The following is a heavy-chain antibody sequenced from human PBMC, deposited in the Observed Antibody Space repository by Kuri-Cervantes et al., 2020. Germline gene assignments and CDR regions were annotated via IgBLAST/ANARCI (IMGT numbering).Heavy chain of an antibody. J-gene: IGHJ6*02. CDR3: ARVVDGYNKYYYYGLDV. CDR1: GCTFSSYA. V-gene: IGHV1-69*13. D-gene: IGHD5-24*01. CDR2: IIPILGSA. Sequence: SVKVSCKASGCTFSSYAISWVRQAPGQGLEWMGGIIPILGSANYAQKFQGRVTITADESTSTAYMELSSLRSEDTALYYCARVVDGYNKYYYYGLDVWGQGTTVTVSS.